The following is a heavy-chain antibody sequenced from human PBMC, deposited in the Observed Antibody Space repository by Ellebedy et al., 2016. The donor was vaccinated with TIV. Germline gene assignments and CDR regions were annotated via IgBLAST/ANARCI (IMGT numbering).Heavy chain of an antibody. CDR3: ASNGDSDLYP. Sequence: GESLKISCKISGYNFSNNWISWVRQKPGKGLEWMGRIHPSDSDTDYRPSFRGHVTMAVAKSFSFAFLQWSSLKASGTPKYYCASNGDSDLYPWGQGTLVTVSP. V-gene: IGHV5-10-1*01. CDR1: GYNFSNNW. D-gene: IGHD4-17*01. J-gene: IGHJ5*02. CDR2: IHPSDSDT.